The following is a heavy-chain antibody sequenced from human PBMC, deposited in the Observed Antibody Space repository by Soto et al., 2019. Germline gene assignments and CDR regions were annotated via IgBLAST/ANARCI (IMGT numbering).Heavy chain of an antibody. V-gene: IGHV1-3*01. J-gene: IGHJ6*03. D-gene: IGHD6-19*01. Sequence: GASVKVSCKASGYTFTSYAMHWVRQAPGQRLEWMGWINAGNGNTKYSQKFQGRVTITRDTSASTAYMELSSLRSEDTAVYYCARGGIAVAGTMTQYYYYYMDVWGKGTTVTVSS. CDR1: GYTFTSYA. CDR2: INAGNGNT. CDR3: ARGGIAVAGTMTQYYYYYMDV.